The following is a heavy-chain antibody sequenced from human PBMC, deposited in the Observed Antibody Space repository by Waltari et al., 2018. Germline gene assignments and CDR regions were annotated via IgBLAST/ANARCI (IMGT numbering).Heavy chain of an antibody. D-gene: IGHD6-19*01. J-gene: IGHJ3*02. CDR3: AKDHVAVPDAFDI. CDR1: GFTVSSNY. CDR2: IYSGGST. Sequence: EVQLVESGGGLVQPGGSLRLSCAASGFTVSSNYMSWVRQAPGKGLEWVSVIYSGGSTYYADSGKGRFTISRDNSKNTLYLQMNSLRAEDTAVYYCAKDHVAVPDAFDIWGQGTMVTVSS. V-gene: IGHV3-66*02.